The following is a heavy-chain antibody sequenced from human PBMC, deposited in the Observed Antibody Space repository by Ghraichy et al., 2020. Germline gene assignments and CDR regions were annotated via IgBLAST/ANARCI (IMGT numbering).Heavy chain of an antibody. V-gene: IGHV4-34*01. D-gene: IGHD3-3*01. CDR2: INHSGST. J-gene: IGHJ1*01. CDR1: GGSFSGYY. Sequence: SETLSLTCAVYGGSFSGYYWSWIRQPPGKGLEWIGEINHSGSTNYNPSLKSRVTISVDTSKNQFSLKLSSVTAADTAVYYCARGGRTIFGVVINNRYFQHWGQGTLVTVSS. CDR3: ARGGRTIFGVVINNRYFQH.